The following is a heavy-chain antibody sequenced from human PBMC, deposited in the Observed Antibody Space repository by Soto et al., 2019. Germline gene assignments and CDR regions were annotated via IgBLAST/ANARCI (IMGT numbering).Heavy chain of an antibody. V-gene: IGHV3-23*01. CDR1: GFTFSSYA. Sequence: EVQLLDSGGGLVQPGGSLRLSCAASGFTFSSYAMNWVRQAPGKGLEWVSVISGSGDSTYYADSVKGRFTISRDNSKNTLYLQMNGLRTEETAAYYCARRGPGTYFDYWGQGTLVTVSS. CDR2: ISGSGDST. J-gene: IGHJ4*02. CDR3: ARRGPGTYFDY. D-gene: IGHD6-13*01.